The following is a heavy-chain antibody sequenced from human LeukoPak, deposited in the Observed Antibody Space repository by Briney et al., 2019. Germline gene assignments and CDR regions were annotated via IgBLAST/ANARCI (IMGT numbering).Heavy chain of an antibody. Sequence: SETLSLTCTVSGGFISSSSYYWGWIRQPPGKGLEWIGSIYYSGSTYYNPSLKSRVTISVDTSKNQFSLKLSPVTAADTAVYYCARVAARYSYFDYWGQGTLVTVSS. CDR2: IYYSGST. J-gene: IGHJ4*02. V-gene: IGHV4-39*07. D-gene: IGHD6-6*01. CDR1: GGFISSSSYY. CDR3: ARVAARYSYFDY.